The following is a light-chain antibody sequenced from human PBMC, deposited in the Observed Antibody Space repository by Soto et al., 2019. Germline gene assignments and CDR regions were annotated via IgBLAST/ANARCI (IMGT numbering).Light chain of an antibody. J-gene: IGKJ1*01. V-gene: IGKV3-20*01. Sequence: EIVLTQSPGTLSLSPGETATLSCRASQSLTSSYLAWYQQRPGQAPSLLIYGVSSRATGIPDRFSGSGSGTDFTLTIARLEPEDCAVYYCQHYGYSLWTFGQGTNVEIK. CDR1: QSLTSSY. CDR3: QHYGYSLWT. CDR2: GVS.